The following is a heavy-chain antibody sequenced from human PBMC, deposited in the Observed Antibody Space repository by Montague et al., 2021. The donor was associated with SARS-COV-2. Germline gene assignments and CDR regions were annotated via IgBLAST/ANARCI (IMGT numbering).Heavy chain of an antibody. Sequence: SETLSLTCTVSGGSISSSSYYWGWIRQPPGKGLEWIGSNYYSGSTYYNPSLKSRVTISVDTSKNQFSLKLSSVTAADTAVYYCARTEIQVWSRRWLDPWGQGTLVTVSS. J-gene: IGHJ5*02. CDR1: GGSISSSSYY. V-gene: IGHV4-39*01. CDR3: ARTEIQVWSRRWLDP. CDR2: NYYSGST. D-gene: IGHD5-18*01.